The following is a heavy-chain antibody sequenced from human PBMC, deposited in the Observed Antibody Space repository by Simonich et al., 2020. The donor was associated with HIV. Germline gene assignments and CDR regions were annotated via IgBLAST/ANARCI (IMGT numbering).Heavy chain of an antibody. CDR1: GGSFSGYY. CDR2: INHSGIT. CDR3: ARTGDRVFDY. Sequence: QVQLQQWGAGLLKPSETLSLTCAVYGGSFSGYYWSWIRQSPEKGLEWIGEINHSGITNDNPSLKSRVTILVDTSKNQFSLKLSSVTAADTAVYFCARTGDRVFDYWGQGILVTVSS. J-gene: IGHJ4*02. D-gene: IGHD3-10*01. V-gene: IGHV4-34*01.